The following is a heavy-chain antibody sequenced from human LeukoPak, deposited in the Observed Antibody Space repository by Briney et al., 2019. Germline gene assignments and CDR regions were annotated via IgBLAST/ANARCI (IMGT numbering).Heavy chain of an antibody. J-gene: IGHJ4*01. CDR3: TTAPYHASWNAVYY. Sequence: GGSLTLSWAADALTVSRYDRRWVRQTLEKGLEWVSSISGDGVTFYPDSVKGRFTISRDKSKNTLYRQRNSLRTEDTAINYCTTAPYHASWNAVYYWGQVSLVTVSS. V-gene: IGHV3-23*01. CDR2: ISGDGVT. D-gene: IGHD1-1*01. CDR1: ALTVSRYD.